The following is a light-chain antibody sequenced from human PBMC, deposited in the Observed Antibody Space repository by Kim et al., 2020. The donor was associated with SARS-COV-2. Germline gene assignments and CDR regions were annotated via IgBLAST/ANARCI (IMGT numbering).Light chain of an antibody. CDR1: SRDVGGYNY. Sequence: QSVTISGTETSRDVGGYNYVSWYQQHPGKAPKLMIYDVSKRPSGVPDRFSGSKSGNTASLTISGLQAEDEADYYCCSYAGSYTFVFGTGTKVTVL. V-gene: IGLV2-11*01. J-gene: IGLJ1*01. CDR3: CSYAGSYTFV. CDR2: DVS.